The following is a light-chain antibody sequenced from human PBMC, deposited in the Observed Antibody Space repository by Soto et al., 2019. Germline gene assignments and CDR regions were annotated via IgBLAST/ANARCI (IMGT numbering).Light chain of an antibody. CDR3: WQYHHRPWMN. CDR2: GAS. CDR1: QSVSSN. Sequence: EIVICQSPATLSVSPGERATLSCRASQSVSSNLAWYQQKPGQGPKLVIDGASTGATVIPPRFRGSGSGTEFTISIGRLQSEDFVFSYCWQYHHRPWMNLGRGTR. J-gene: IGKJ5*01. V-gene: IGKV3-15*01.